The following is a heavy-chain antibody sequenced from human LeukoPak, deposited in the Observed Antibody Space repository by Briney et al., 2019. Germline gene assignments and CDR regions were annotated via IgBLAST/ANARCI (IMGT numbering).Heavy chain of an antibody. V-gene: IGHV6-1*01. D-gene: IGHD1-26*01. CDR2: SQWFN. J-gene: IGHJ3*02. Sequence: SQWFNEYVVSVKSRITINPDISKNQLSLQLSSVTPEDTAVYYCASIKRGIVGGSDAFDIWGQGTMVTVSS. CDR3: ASIKRGIVGGSDAFDI.